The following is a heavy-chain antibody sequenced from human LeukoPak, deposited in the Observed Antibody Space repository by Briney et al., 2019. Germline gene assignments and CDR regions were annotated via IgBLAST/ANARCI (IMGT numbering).Heavy chain of an antibody. V-gene: IGHV1-69*13. J-gene: IGHJ4*02. Sequence: SVTVSCKASGGTFSSYAISWVRQAPGQGLEWMGGIIPIFGTANYAQKFQGRVTITADESTSTAYMELSSLRSEDTAVYYCASHYYDSSGYYYGFDYWGQGTLVTVSS. D-gene: IGHD3-22*01. CDR3: ASHYYDSSGYYYGFDY. CDR2: IIPIFGTA. CDR1: GGTFSSYA.